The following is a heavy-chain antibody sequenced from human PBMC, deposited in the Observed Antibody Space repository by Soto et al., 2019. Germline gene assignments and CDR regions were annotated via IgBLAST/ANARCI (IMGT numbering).Heavy chain of an antibody. CDR3: AKESLPGMANGYYFDY. CDR1: GFTFSSYG. CDR2: ISYDGSNK. J-gene: IGHJ4*02. V-gene: IGHV3-30*18. D-gene: IGHD3-10*01. Sequence: PGGSLRLSCAASGFTFSSYGMHWVRQAPGKGLEWVAVISYDGSNKYYADSVKGRFTISRDNSKNTLYLQMNSLRAEDTAVYYCAKESLPGMANGYYFDYWGQGTLVTVSS.